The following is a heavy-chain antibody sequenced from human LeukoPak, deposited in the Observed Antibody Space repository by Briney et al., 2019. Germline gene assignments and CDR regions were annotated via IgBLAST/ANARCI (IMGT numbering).Heavy chain of an antibody. CDR3: ARDSASSGSPPGFDY. CDR1: GFAFSSYA. Sequence: GGSLRLSCAASGFAFSSYAMHWVRQAPGKGLEWVAVISYDGSNKYYADSVKGRFTISRDNSKNTLYLQMGSLRAEDMAVYYCARDSASSGSPPGFDYWGQGTLVTVSS. J-gene: IGHJ4*02. CDR2: ISYDGSNK. D-gene: IGHD1-26*01. V-gene: IGHV3-30*14.